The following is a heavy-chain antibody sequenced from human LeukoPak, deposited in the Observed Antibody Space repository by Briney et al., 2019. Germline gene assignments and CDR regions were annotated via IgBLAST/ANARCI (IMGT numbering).Heavy chain of an antibody. V-gene: IGHV4-59*01. D-gene: IGHD6-6*01. Sequence: SETLSLTCNVSGGSINSFYWSWIRQPPGKGLEWIGYIYGSGSTNYNPSLKSRVTISVDTSKNLFSLRLNSVTAADTAVYYCARLFSSSSGRAFDNWGQGTIVTVSS. J-gene: IGHJ3*02. CDR3: ARLFSSSSGRAFDN. CDR2: IYGSGST. CDR1: GGSINSFY.